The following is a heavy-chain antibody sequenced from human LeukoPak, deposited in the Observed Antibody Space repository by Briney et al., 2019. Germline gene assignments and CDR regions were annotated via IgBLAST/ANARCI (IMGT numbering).Heavy chain of an antibody. D-gene: IGHD3-22*01. CDR1: GFTFCSYA. Sequence: GGSLRLSCAASGFTFCSYAMHWVRQAPGKGLEWVAVISYDGSNKYYADSVKGRFTISRDNSKNTLYLQMNSLRAEDTAVYYCARDDVIVVVYAFDIWGQGTMVTVSS. CDR3: ARDDVIVVVYAFDI. J-gene: IGHJ3*02. CDR2: ISYDGSNK. V-gene: IGHV3-30*04.